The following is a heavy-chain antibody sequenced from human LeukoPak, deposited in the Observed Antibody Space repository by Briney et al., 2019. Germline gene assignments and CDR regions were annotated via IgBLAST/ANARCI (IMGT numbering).Heavy chain of an antibody. CDR2: IIPIFGTA. V-gene: IGHV1-69*13. J-gene: IGHJ6*03. CDR3: ARSAVPLPTYYYMDV. D-gene: IGHD1-26*01. CDR1: GGTFSSYA. Sequence: EASVKVSCKASGGTFSSYAISWVRQAPGQGLEWMGGIIPIFGTANYAQKFQGRVTITADESTSTAYMELSSLRSEDTAVYYCARSAVPLPTYYYMDVWAKGTTVTISS.